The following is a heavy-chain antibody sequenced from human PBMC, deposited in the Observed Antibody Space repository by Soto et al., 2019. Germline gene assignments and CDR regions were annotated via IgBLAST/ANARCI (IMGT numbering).Heavy chain of an antibody. CDR3: ARVPLMVRGTSNKIDY. D-gene: IGHD3-10*01. V-gene: IGHV1-8*01. CDR1: GYSLTSYD. CDR2: MNPNSGNT. J-gene: IGHJ4*01. Sequence: ASVRVSCKASGYSLTSYDIDWVRQAPGQGLEWMGWMNPNSGNTGYAEKFQGRVTMTRNTSISTAYMELRSMRSDDTAVYYCARVPLMVRGTSNKIDYWG.